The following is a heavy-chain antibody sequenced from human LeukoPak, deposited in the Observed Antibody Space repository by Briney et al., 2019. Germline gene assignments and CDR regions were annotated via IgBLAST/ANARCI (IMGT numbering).Heavy chain of an antibody. CDR3: AKDHIYTSGGSYLVGPNYYYMDV. J-gene: IGHJ6*03. CDR1: GYTFTSYY. D-gene: IGHD3-10*01. CDR2: INPSGGST. Sequence: ASVKVSCKASGYTFTSYYMHWVRQAPGQGLEWMGIINPSGGSTSYAQKFQGRVTMTRDMSTSTVYMELSSLRSEDTAVYYCAKDHIYTSGGSYLVGPNYYYMDVWGKGTTVTISS. V-gene: IGHV1-46*01.